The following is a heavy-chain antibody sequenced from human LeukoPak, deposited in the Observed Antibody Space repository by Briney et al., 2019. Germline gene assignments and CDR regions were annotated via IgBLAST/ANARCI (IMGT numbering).Heavy chain of an antibody. V-gene: IGHV4-59*01. CDR2: IYYSGST. D-gene: IGHD6-13*01. Sequence: PSETLSLTCTVSGGSITGYFWSWIRQPPGKGLEWIGYIYYSGSTNYNPSLKSRVTISVDTSKNQFSLKLSSVTAADTAVYYCARDRQQLALWGQGTLATVSS. CDR3: ARDRQQLAL. J-gene: IGHJ4*02. CDR1: GGSITGYF.